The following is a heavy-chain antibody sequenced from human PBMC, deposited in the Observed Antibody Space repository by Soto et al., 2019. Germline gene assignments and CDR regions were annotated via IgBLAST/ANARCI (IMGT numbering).Heavy chain of an antibody. D-gene: IGHD3-10*01. CDR2: INPKGSST. CDR3: ARDLNPYYGPGRRHGFFDF. V-gene: IGHV1-2*02. CDR1: GYDFIDHY. Sequence: QGQLVQSGAEIKKPGASVKVSCKATGYDFIDHYIHWLRQAPGQGLEWMGLINPKGSSTRYAQNLEGRVTMTGQPSITTVYMELTGLTSDDTAVYYCARDLNPYYGPGRRHGFFDFWGQGSLVTVSS. J-gene: IGHJ4*02.